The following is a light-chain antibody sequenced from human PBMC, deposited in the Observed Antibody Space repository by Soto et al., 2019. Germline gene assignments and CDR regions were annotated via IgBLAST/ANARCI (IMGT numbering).Light chain of an antibody. CDR2: DAS. Sequence: EFVLTQSPGTLSLSPGERATLSCRASQTVRNNYLAWYQQKPGQAPRLLIYDASSRATGIPDRFSGGGSGTDFTLTISRLEPEDFAVYYCQQYGSSPWTFGQGTKVVIK. CDR3: QQYGSSPWT. CDR1: QTVRNNY. J-gene: IGKJ1*01. V-gene: IGKV3-20*01.